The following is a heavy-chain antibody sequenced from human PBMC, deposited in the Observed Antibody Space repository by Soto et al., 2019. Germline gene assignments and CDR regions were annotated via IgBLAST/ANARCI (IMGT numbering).Heavy chain of an antibody. D-gene: IGHD6-19*01. CDR1: GFTFRSYG. V-gene: IGHV3-30*18. Sequence: PGGSLRLSCAASGFTFRSYGMHWVRQAPGKGLEWVAVISYDGSNKYYADSVKGRFTISRDNSKNTLYLQMNSLRAEDTAVYYCAKDSVGSGWYFYYYYGMDVWGQGTTVTVSS. J-gene: IGHJ6*02. CDR3: AKDSVGSGWYFYYYYGMDV. CDR2: ISYDGSNK.